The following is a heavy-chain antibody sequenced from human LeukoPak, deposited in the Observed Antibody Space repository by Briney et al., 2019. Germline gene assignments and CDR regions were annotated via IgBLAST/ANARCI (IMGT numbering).Heavy chain of an antibody. CDR2: TNPNSGNT. CDR1: GYTFTSYD. J-gene: IGHJ4*02. Sequence: GASVKVSCKASGYTFTSYDINWVRQATGQGLEWMGWTNPNSGNTGYAQKFQGRVTMTRNTPISTAYMELSSLRSEDTAVYYCARGRGVDDYVWGSYRYIHPSDYWGQGTLVTVSS. V-gene: IGHV1-8*01. CDR3: ARGRGVDDYVWGSYRYIHPSDY. D-gene: IGHD3-16*02.